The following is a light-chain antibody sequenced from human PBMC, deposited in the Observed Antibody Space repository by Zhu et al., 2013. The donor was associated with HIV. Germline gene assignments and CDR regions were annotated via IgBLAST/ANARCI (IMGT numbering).Light chain of an antibody. Sequence: EIVLTQSPGTLSLSSGERVTLSCRASQTVSSNSLAWYQQKPGQTPRLLIYSASSRPTGIPSGFSGSGSGTDFTLTINRLEPDDSAIYYCHQYGSSPRTFGQGTRVEIK. CDR3: HQYGSSPRT. J-gene: IGKJ1*01. V-gene: IGKV3-20*01. CDR1: QTVSSNS. CDR2: SAS.